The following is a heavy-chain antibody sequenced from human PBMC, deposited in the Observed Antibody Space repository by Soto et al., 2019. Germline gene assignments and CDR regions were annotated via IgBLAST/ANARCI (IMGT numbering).Heavy chain of an antibody. Sequence: QVQLVQSGTEVKKPGASVKVSCKASGYTFSSICLSWVRQAPGQGLEWMGWISTYSVNTNYAQNFQGRVTLTTDTSTSTADMELRGLRSDDTAVYYCARGNYGGELDYWGQGTLVTVSS. CDR2: ISTYSVNT. CDR1: GYTFSSIC. D-gene: IGHD4-17*01. CDR3: ARGNYGGELDY. V-gene: IGHV1-18*01. J-gene: IGHJ4*02.